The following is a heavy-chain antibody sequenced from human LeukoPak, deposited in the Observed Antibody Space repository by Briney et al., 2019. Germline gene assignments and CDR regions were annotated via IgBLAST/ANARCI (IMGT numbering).Heavy chain of an antibody. CDR2: ISGSGGST. CDR3: AKVLSYQYYFDY. D-gene: IGHD1-26*01. CDR1: GFIFSSYA. J-gene: IGHJ4*02. V-gene: IGHV3-23*01. Sequence: GGSLRLSCAASGFIFSSYAMSWVRQAPGKGLEWVSAISGSGGSTYYADSVKGRFTISRDNSKNTLYLQMNSLRAEDTAVYYCAKVLSYQYYFDYWGQGTLVTVSS.